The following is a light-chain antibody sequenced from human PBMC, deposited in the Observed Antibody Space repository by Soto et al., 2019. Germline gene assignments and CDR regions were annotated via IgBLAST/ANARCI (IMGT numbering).Light chain of an antibody. J-gene: IGLJ1*01. Sequence: QSALTQSASVSGSPGQSITISCTGTSSDVGTYNLVSWYQQHPGKAPKLMIYEVTKRPSGVSNRFSGSKSGNTASLTISGLQAEDEADYYCFSYAGSTYVFGTGTKVTVL. CDR2: EVT. CDR1: SSDVGTYNL. CDR3: FSYAGSTYV. V-gene: IGLV2-23*02.